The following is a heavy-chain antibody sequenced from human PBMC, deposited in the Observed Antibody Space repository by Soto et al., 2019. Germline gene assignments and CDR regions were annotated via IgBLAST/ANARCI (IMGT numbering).Heavy chain of an antibody. V-gene: IGHV3-23*01. CDR2: VSVYGGST. J-gene: IGHJ2*01. Sequence: DVQLLESGGDLVQPGESLRLSCAASGFIFSDFAMSWVRQTPGKGLEWVSAVSVYGGSTHYSDAVKGRFTISSDNSRDTLFLQMNSLRAEDTAVYYCARRPAGDSHWYFDPWGRGTLVTVSS. D-gene: IGHD2-21*01. CDR1: GFIFSDFA. CDR3: ARRPAGDSHWYFDP.